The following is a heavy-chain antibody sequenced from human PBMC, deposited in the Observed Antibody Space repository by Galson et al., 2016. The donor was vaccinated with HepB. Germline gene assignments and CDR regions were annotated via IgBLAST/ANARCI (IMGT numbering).Heavy chain of an antibody. Sequence: SETLSLTCTVSGGSISSSSYYWGWIRQPPGKGLEWIGSIYSSGSTYYNPSLKSRVTISVDTSKNQFSLKLSSVTAADTAVYYCARHRVLLGYYYGMDVWGQGTTVTVSS. CDR1: GGSISSSSYY. J-gene: IGHJ6*02. CDR2: IYSSGST. CDR3: ARHRVLLGYYYGMDV. D-gene: IGHD3-10*01. V-gene: IGHV4-39*01.